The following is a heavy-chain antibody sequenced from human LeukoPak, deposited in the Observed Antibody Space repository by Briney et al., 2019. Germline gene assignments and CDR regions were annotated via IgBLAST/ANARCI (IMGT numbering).Heavy chain of an antibody. CDR1: GYTFTSYA. Sequence: ASVKVSCKASGYTFTSYAMHWVRQAPGQRLEWMGWINAGNGNTKYSQKFQGRVTITRDTSASTAYMELSSLRSEDTAVYYCARVDVNRVRGVIHYFDYWGQGTLVTVSS. J-gene: IGHJ4*02. CDR2: INAGNGNT. V-gene: IGHV1-3*01. D-gene: IGHD3-10*01. CDR3: ARVDVNRVRGVIHYFDY.